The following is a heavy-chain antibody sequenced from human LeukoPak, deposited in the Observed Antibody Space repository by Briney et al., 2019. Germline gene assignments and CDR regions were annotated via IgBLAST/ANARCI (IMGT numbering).Heavy chain of an antibody. Sequence: SETLSLTCTVSGDXISPYYCGWIRQPPGKGQEWIGYLHYSGSTNYNPSLKSRVTISVDTSKNQFSLKLSSVTAADTAVYYCSRRSRAAAGGAFDIWGQGTRVTVSS. CDR1: GDXISPYY. D-gene: IGHD6-13*01. CDR3: SRRSRAAAGGAFDI. J-gene: IGHJ3*02. CDR2: LHYSGST. V-gene: IGHV4-59*01.